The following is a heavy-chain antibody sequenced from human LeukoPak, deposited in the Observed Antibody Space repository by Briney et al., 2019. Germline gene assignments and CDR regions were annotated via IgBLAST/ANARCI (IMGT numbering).Heavy chain of an antibody. CDR2: VYPGDSST. CDR3: ARRFSTSWYFDY. J-gene: IGHJ4*02. CDR1: GYSFTTYW. V-gene: IGHV5-51*01. D-gene: IGHD6-13*01. Sequence: GESLKIPCQGSGYSFTTYWIAWVRQLPGKGLEWMGSVYPGDSSTKYSPSFQGQVTISADRSISTAYLQWRSLKASDTAMYYCARRFSTSWYFDYWGQGVLVTVSS.